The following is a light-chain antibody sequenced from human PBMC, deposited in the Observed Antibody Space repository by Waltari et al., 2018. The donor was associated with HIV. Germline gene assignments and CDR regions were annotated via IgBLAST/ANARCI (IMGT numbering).Light chain of an antibody. CDR1: QSVNSF. V-gene: IGKV3-11*01. Sequence: EISLTQSPATLSLSPGESATLSCRASQSVNSFLAWYQQKPGQAPRLLIFDASHRATGSPSRFSACGCVTVFTFSISSLGPEDVAVYCCPQRAIWPPLTVGGRTELEIK. J-gene: IGKJ4*01. CDR3: PQRAIWPPLT. CDR2: DAS.